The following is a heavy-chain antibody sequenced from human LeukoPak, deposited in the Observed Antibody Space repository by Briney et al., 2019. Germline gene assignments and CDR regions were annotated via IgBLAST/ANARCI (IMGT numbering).Heavy chain of an antibody. CDR1: GYTFTSYG. D-gene: IGHD3-22*01. V-gene: IGHV1-69*13. CDR3: ARTRYYYDP. Sequence: SVKVSCKASGYTFTSYGISWVRQAPGQGLEWMGGIIPIFGTANYAQKFQGRVTITADESTSTAYMELSSLRSDDTAVYYCARTRYYYDPWGQGTLVTVSS. J-gene: IGHJ4*02. CDR2: IIPIFGTA.